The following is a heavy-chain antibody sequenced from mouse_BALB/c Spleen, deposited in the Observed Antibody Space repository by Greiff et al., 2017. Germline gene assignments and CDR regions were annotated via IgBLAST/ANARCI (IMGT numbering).Heavy chain of an antibody. CDR3: ARVGYGNYGFAY. Sequence: EVQRVESGGGLVKPGGSLKLSCAASGFTFSDYYMYWVRQTPEKRLEWVATISDGGSYTYYPDSVKGRFTISRDNAKNNLYLQMSSLKSEDTAMYYCARVGYGNYGFAYWGQGTLVTVSA. D-gene: IGHD2-10*02. V-gene: IGHV5-4*02. CDR2: ISDGGSYT. J-gene: IGHJ3*01. CDR1: GFTFSDYY.